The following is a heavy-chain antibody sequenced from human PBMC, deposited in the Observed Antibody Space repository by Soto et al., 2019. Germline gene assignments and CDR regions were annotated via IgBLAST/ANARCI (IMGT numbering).Heavy chain of an antibody. V-gene: IGHV1-18*01. CDR1: GYTFTSYG. CDR3: GRDLYQSVFYYGMDV. Sequence: QVQVMQSGAEVKKPGASVKVSCKASGYTFTSYGISWVRQAPGQGLEWMGWISTYNGNTNYAQKPQGRVTMTTETSTSTAYMELRSLRSDDTAVYYCGRDLYQSVFYYGMDVWGQGTTVTVSS. CDR2: ISTYNGNT. D-gene: IGHD2-2*01. J-gene: IGHJ6*02.